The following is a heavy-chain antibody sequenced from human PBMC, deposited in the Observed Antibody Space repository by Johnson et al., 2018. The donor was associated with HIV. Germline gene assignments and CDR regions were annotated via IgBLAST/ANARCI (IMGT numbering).Heavy chain of an antibody. CDR2: IKCDGSEK. Sequence: VQLVESRGVLVQPGGSLRLSCAAPRFTVSSNEMSWVRQGPERGLEWVADIKCDGSEKYYVDSVKGRFIISRDNDKNSLFLQVNSLRAGDTAVYYCARGPWAFDIWGQGTMVTVSS. J-gene: IGHJ3*02. CDR3: ARGPWAFDI. V-gene: IGHV3-7*01. CDR1: RFTVSSNE.